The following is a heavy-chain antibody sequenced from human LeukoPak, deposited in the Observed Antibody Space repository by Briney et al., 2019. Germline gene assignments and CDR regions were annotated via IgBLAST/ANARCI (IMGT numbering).Heavy chain of an antibody. CDR2: IKQDGSEK. J-gene: IGHJ4*02. D-gene: IGHD5-24*01. V-gene: IGHV3-7*01. Sequence: PGGSLRLSCAASGFTFSSYAMSWVRQAPGKGLEWVANIKQDGSEKYYVDSVKGRFTISRDNAKNSLYLQMNSLRAEDTAVYYCAREGWLQNFDYWGQGTLVTVSS. CDR3: AREGWLQNFDY. CDR1: GFTFSSYA.